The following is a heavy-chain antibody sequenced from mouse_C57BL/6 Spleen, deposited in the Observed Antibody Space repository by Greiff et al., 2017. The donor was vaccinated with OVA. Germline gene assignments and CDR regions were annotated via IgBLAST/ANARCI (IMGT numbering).Heavy chain of an antibody. CDR3: ASPIYYYGSSSYYFDY. J-gene: IGHJ2*01. CDR1: GFNIKNTY. CDR2: IDPANGNT. V-gene: IGHV14-3*01. Sequence: EVMLVESVAELVRPGASVKLSCTASGFNIKNTYMHWVKQRPEQGLEWIGRIDPANGNTKYAPKFQGKATITADTSSNTAYLQLSSLTSEDTAIYYCASPIYYYGSSSYYFDYWGQGTTLTVSS. D-gene: IGHD1-1*01.